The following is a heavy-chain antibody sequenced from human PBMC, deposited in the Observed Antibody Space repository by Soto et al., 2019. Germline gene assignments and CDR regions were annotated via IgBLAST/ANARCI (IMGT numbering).Heavy chain of an antibody. CDR3: ARQLVVPAAIQRWGYFDY. D-gene: IGHD2-2*02. CDR1: GGSISSGGFY. CDR2: IYYSGST. V-gene: IGHV4-31*03. Sequence: QVQLQESCPGLVKPSQTLSLTCTVSGGSISSGGFYWSWIRQHPGKGLEWIRYIYYSGSTYYNPSLKSRVTISVDTSKNQFSLKLSSVTAADTAVYYCARQLVVPAAIQRWGYFDYWGQGNLVTVSS. J-gene: IGHJ4*02.